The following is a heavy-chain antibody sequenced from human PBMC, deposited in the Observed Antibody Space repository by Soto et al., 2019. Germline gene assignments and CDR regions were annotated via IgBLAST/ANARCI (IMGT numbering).Heavy chain of an antibody. J-gene: IGHJ5*02. CDR2: ISAYNGNT. Sequence: GASVKVSCKASGYTFTSYGISWVRQAPGQGLEWMGWISAYNGNTNYAQKLQGRVTMTTDTSTSTAYMELRSLRSDDTAVYYCARDPGLYGSSTSGFRFRFDPWGQGTLVTVSS. CDR3: ARDPGLYGSSTSGFRFRFDP. V-gene: IGHV1-18*01. D-gene: IGHD2-2*01. CDR1: GYTFTSYG.